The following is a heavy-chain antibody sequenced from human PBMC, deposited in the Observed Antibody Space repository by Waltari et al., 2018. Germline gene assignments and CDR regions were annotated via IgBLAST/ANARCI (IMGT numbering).Heavy chain of an antibody. Sequence: VQLVQSGAEVKKPGASVKVSCKASGYTFSGYHLHWVRQAPGQGLEWIGLISPHNDGTTYAQRFQGRVPITRDTSISTSYMAVSCLRSDDTAVYFCARGKGPYVWGSYRYTSLDYWGQGTLVTVSS. D-gene: IGHD3-16*02. CDR3: ARGKGPYVWGSYRYTSLDY. V-gene: IGHV1-2*02. CDR1: GYTFSGYH. J-gene: IGHJ4*02. CDR2: ISPHNDGT.